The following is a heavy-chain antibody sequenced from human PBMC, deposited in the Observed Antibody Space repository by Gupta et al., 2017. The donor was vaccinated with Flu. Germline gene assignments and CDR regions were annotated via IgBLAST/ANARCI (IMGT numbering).Heavy chain of an antibody. Sequence: EVALLESGGCLVTSAGSRTIAGASCGLSITTYAMSWLRQAPGKGLECVSVISGSGGSTYYADSVKGRFTISRDNSKNTLYLQMNNMRAEDTAVYYCAKGVTVNFWSDYAMDVWGQGTTVTVSS. CDR1: GLSITTYA. D-gene: IGHD3-3*01. J-gene: IGHJ6*02. CDR3: AKGVTVNFWSDYAMDV. CDR2: ISGSGGST. V-gene: IGHV3-23*01.